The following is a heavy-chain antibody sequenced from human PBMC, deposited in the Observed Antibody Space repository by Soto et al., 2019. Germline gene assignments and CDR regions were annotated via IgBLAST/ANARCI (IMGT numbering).Heavy chain of an antibody. CDR1: GGTFSSYT. CDR2: IIPILGIA. J-gene: IGHJ3*02. CDR3: ARANQAGPFDI. V-gene: IGHV1-69*02. Sequence: QVQLVQSGAEVKKPGSSVKVSCKASGGTFSSYTISWVRQAPGQGLEWMGRIIPILGIANYAQKFQGRVTITADKSTSTAYMELSSLRSEDKGVYYCARANQAGPFDIWGQGTMVTVSS. D-gene: IGHD2-2*01.